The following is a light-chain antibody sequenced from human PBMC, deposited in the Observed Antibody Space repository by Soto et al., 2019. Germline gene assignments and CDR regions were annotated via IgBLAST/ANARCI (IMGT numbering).Light chain of an antibody. CDR1: SSDFGAYNS. V-gene: IGLV2-14*01. J-gene: IGLJ1*01. CDR2: DVS. CDR3: SSYTSSNTLYV. Sequence: QSALTQPASVSGSPGQSITSSCSGTSSDFGAYNSVSWYQQHPGKAPKLMVYDVSSRPSGVSNRFSGSKSGNTASLTISGLQAEDEADYYCSSYTSSNTLYVFGTGTKVTVL.